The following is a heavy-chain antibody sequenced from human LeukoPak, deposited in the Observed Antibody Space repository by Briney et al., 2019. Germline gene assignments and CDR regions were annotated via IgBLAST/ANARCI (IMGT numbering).Heavy chain of an antibody. CDR3: ARDPTSSWETAFDI. J-gene: IGHJ3*02. V-gene: IGHV3-11*04. CDR1: GGSISSSSYY. D-gene: IGHD1-26*01. CDR2: ISSSGSTI. Sequence: LSLTCTVSGGSISSSSYYWGWIRQAPGKGLEWVSYISSSGSTIYYADSVKGRFTISRDNAKNSLYLHMNSLRAEDTAVYYCARDPTSSWETAFDIWGQGTMVTVSS.